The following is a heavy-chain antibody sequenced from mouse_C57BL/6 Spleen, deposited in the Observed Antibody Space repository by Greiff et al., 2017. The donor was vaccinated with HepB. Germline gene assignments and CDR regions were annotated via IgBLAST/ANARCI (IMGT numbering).Heavy chain of an antibody. CDR1: GYSFTGYF. Sequence: EVQLQQSGPELVKPGDSVKISCKASGYSFTGYFMNWVMQSHGKSLEWIGRINPYNGDTFYNQKFKGKATLTVDKSSSTAHMELRSLTSEDSAVYYCARLGDGNSYYYAMDYWGQGTSVTVSS. V-gene: IGHV1-20*01. CDR3: ARLGDGNSYYYAMDY. J-gene: IGHJ4*01. CDR2: INPYNGDT. D-gene: IGHD2-1*01.